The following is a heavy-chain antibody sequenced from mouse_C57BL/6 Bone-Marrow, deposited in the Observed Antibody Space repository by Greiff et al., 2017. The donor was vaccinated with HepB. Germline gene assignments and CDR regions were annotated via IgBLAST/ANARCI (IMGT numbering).Heavy chain of an antibody. CDR3: TRYGYYPYFDY. V-gene: IGHV1-5*01. CDR2: IYPGNSDT. J-gene: IGHJ2*01. CDR1: GYTFTSYW. D-gene: IGHD1-2*01. Sequence: VHVKQSGTVLARPGASVKMSCKTSGYTFTSYWMHWVKQRPGQGLEWIGAIYPGNSDTSYNQKFKGKAKLTAVTSANTAYMELSSLTNEDSAVYYCTRYGYYPYFDYWGQGTTLTVSS.